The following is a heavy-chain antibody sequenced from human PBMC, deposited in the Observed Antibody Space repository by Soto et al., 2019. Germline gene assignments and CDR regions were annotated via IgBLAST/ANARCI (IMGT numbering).Heavy chain of an antibody. Sequence: ESLKISRKGSGYSFAGYWITWVRQKRGKGLEWMGRIDPSDSQTYYSPSFRGHVTISATKSITTVFLQWSSLRASDTAMYYCARQIYDSDTGPNFQYYFDSWGQGTPVTVSS. D-gene: IGHD3-22*01. CDR1: GYSFAGYW. V-gene: IGHV5-10-1*01. CDR2: IDPSDSQT. J-gene: IGHJ4*02. CDR3: ARQIYDSDTGPNFQYYFDS.